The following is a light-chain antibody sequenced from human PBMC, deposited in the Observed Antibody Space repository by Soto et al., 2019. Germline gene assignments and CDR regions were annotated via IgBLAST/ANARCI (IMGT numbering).Light chain of an antibody. J-gene: IGLJ2*01. CDR1: SSDVDGYNY. CDR2: EVS. Sequence: QSALTQPASVSGSPGQSITISCTGTSSDVDGYNYVSWYQQHPGKAPKLMIYEVSNRPSGVSNRFSGSKSGNTASLTISGLQAEDEADYYCRSYTSSSTDVVFGGGTKLTVL. CDR3: RSYTSSSTDVV. V-gene: IGLV2-14*01.